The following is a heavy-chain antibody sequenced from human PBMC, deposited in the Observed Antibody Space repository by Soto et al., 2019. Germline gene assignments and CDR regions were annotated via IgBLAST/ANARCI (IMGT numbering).Heavy chain of an antibody. CDR3: AREDEDGSYCDLGY. CDR1: GFTISNYI. J-gene: IGHJ4*02. CDR2: ILHDGNNK. V-gene: IGHV3-30-3*01. Sequence: QVQLVESGGGVVQPGRSLRLSCAASGFTISNYIMHWVRQAPGKGLEWVAMILHDGNNKYYADSVKGRFTISRDNSKNTLYLQMNSLRTEDTAMYYCAREDEDGSYCDLGYWGQGTLVTVSS. D-gene: IGHD3-10*01.